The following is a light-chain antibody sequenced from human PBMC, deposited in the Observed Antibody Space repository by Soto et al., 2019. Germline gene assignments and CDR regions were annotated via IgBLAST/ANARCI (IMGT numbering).Light chain of an antibody. CDR2: DAS. J-gene: IGKJ1*01. CDR3: QQYSSAPLT. CDR1: LTVSDNY. V-gene: IGKV3-20*01. Sequence: EIVLTHSPGTLSLSPGERATLSCRASLTVSDNYLAWYQQKAGQAPRLVIYDASSRATGIPDRFSASGSGTDFTLTISRLEPEDFAVYYCQQYSSAPLTFGQGTKVDI.